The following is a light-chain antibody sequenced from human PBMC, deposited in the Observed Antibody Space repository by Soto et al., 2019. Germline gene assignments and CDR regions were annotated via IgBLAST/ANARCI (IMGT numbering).Light chain of an antibody. CDR1: QGISNY. V-gene: IGKV1-27*01. J-gene: IGKJ1*01. Sequence: DIQMTQSPSSLSASVGDRVTITCRPSQGISNYLAWYQQKPGKVPKLLIYAASTLQSGVPSRFSGSGSGTNFTLTISSLQPDDFVTYYCQQYNSYSPRTFGQGTKVEIK. CDR2: AAS. CDR3: QQYNSYSPRT.